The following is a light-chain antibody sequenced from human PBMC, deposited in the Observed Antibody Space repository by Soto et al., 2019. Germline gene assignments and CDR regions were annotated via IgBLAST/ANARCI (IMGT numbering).Light chain of an antibody. CDR1: SSDVGAYNY. J-gene: IGLJ3*02. CDR2: DVS. V-gene: IGLV2-11*01. CDR3: YSFAGSYTWV. Sequence: QSALTQPRSVSGSPGQSVTISCTGTSSDVGAYNYVSWYQQHPGKAPKLMIYDVSGRPSGVPDRFSGSKSGNTASLTISGLQSEDEADYYCYSFAGSYTWVFGGGTKVTVL.